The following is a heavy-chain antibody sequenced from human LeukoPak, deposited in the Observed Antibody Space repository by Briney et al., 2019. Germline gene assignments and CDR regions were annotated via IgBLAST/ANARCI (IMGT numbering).Heavy chain of an antibody. CDR2: ISYDGSNK. CDR1: GFTFSSYG. Sequence: GGSLRLSCAASGFTFSSYGMHWVRQAPGKGLEWVAVISYDGSNKYYADSVKGRFTISRDNSKNTLYLQMNSLRAEDTAVYYCAKDNLIYYYYMDVWGKGTTVTVSS. V-gene: IGHV3-30*18. D-gene: IGHD1-14*01. J-gene: IGHJ6*03. CDR3: AKDNLIYYYYMDV.